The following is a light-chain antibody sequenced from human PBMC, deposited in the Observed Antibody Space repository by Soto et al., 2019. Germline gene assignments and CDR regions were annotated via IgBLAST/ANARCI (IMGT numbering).Light chain of an antibody. Sequence: SYELTQPPSVSVSPGQTARITCSGDVLSNQYVQWYQQKPGQAPVMVMYKDIVRPSGIPERLSGSTSGTTVTLAINVVQAEDDANYFCQSSDSSVTFVMFGGGTKLTVL. CDR2: KDI. CDR1: VLSNQY. CDR3: QSSDSSVTFVM. J-gene: IGLJ3*02. V-gene: IGLV3-25*03.